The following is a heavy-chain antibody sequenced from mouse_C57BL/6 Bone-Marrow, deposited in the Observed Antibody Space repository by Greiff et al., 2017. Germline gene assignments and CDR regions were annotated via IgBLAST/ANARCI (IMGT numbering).Heavy chain of an antibody. CDR3: ASQARSTVYFDY. CDR1: GYTFTSYW. J-gene: IGHJ2*01. Sequence: QVQLQQPGAELVMPGASVKLSCKASGYTFTSYWMHWVKQRPGQGLEWIGEIDPSDSYTNYNQKFKGKSTLTVDKSSSTAYMQLSSLTSEDSAVYYCASQARSTVYFDYWGQGTTLTVSS. V-gene: IGHV1-69*01. CDR2: IDPSDSYT. D-gene: IGHD3-2*02.